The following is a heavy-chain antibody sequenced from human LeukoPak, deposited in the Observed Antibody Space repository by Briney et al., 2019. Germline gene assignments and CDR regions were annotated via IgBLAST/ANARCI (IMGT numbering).Heavy chain of an antibody. Sequence: SETLSLTCTVSGGSISSYYWSWIRQPPGKGLEWIGYIYYSGSTNYNPSLKSRVTISVDTSKNQFSLKLSSVTAADTAVYYCARAEGSGSFQTYMDVWGKGTTVTISS. D-gene: IGHD3-10*01. J-gene: IGHJ6*03. V-gene: IGHV4-59*12. CDR1: GGSISSYY. CDR3: ARAEGSGSFQTYMDV. CDR2: IYYSGST.